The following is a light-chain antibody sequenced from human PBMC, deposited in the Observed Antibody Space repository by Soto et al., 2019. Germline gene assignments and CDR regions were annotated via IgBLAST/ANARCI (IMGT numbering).Light chain of an antibody. CDR2: LSSAGSH. CDR3: QTWDTGARVV. CDR1: SGHSSYA. V-gene: IGLV4-69*01. J-gene: IGLJ2*01. Sequence: QLVLTQSPSASASLGASVKLTCTLSSGHSSYAIAWHQQQPEKGPRYLMKLSSAGSHSKGDGIPDRFSGSSSGAERYLTISSRQSEDEADYYCQTWDTGARVVFGGGTKLTVL.